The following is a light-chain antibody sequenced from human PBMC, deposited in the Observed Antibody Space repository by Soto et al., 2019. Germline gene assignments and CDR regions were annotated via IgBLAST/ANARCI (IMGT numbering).Light chain of an antibody. J-gene: IGKJ4*01. Sequence: DIQMTQSPSPLSASVGDRVIITCRACQNISRFLNWYQQGPGKAPKLLIYAASTLQSGVPSRFSGSASGTEFTLTISSLQPEDFATYYCQQVSGYPLNFGGGTKVDIK. CDR2: AAS. CDR3: QQVSGYPLN. CDR1: QNISRF. V-gene: IGKV1-9*01.